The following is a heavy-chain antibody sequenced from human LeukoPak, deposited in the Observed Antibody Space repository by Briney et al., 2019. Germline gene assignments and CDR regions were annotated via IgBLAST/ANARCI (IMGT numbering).Heavy chain of an antibody. V-gene: IGHV7-4-1*02. Sequence: GASVKVSCKASGYTFTSYAMNWVRQAPGQGLEWMGWINTNTGNPTYAQGFTGRFVFSSDTSVSTAYLQISSLKAEDTAVYYCARTMVRGVSTDIDYWGQGTLVTVSS. CDR1: GYTFTSYA. D-gene: IGHD3-10*01. CDR3: ARTMVRGVSTDIDY. CDR2: INTNTGNP. J-gene: IGHJ4*02.